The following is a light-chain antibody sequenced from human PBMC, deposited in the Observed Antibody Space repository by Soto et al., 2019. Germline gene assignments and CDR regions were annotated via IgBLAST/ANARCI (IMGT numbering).Light chain of an antibody. CDR2: WAS. CDR1: QSVLSTSDNKNY. V-gene: IGKV4-1*01. CDR3: QQYYSTPRT. J-gene: IGKJ1*01. Sequence: DIVMTQSPDSLAVSLGERATINCKSSQSVLSTSDNKNYLGGYQQIPGQPPNLLIYWASTRKSGVPDRFSGSGSGTDFTLTISSLQAEDVAVYYCQQYYSTPRTFGQGTKVEIK.